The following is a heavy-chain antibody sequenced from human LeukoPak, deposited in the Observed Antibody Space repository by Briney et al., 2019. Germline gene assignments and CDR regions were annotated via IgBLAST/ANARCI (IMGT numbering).Heavy chain of an antibody. CDR1: GGSISSSNW. CDR2: IYHSGST. Sequence: PSGTLSLTCAVSGGSISSSNWWSWVRQPPGKGLEWIGEIYHSGSTNYNPSLKSRVTISVDKSKNQFSLKLSSVTAADTAVYYCARDTRTSYDILTGYYKYNWFDPWGQGTLVTVSS. J-gene: IGHJ5*02. V-gene: IGHV4-4*02. CDR3: ARDTRTSYDILTGYYKYNWFDP. D-gene: IGHD3-9*01.